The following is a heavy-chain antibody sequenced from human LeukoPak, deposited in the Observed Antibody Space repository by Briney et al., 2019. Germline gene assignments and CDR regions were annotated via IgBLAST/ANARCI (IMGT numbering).Heavy chain of an antibody. Sequence: PSETLSLTCAVYGGSFGGYYWNWIRQPPGKGLEWIGEINHSGSTNYNPSLKSRVTISVDTSKNQFSLKLSSVTAADTAVYYCARPTTVTTTAFDIWGQGTMVTVSS. J-gene: IGHJ3*02. D-gene: IGHD4-11*01. V-gene: IGHV4-34*01. CDR2: INHSGST. CDR3: ARPTTVTTTAFDI. CDR1: GGSFGGYY.